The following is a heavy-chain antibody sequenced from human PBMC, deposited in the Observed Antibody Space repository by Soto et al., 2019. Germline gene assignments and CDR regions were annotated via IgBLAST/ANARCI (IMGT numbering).Heavy chain of an antibody. CDR1: GYTFTSYG. CDR2: ISAYNGNT. J-gene: IGHJ5*02. CDR3: ARELQQNWFDP. Sequence: ASLKFSCKASGYTFTSYGISLVRQAPGQGLEWMGWISAYNGNTNYAQKLQGRVTMTTDTSTSTAYMELRSLRSDDTAVYYCARELQQNWFDPWGQGTLVTVSS. V-gene: IGHV1-18*01.